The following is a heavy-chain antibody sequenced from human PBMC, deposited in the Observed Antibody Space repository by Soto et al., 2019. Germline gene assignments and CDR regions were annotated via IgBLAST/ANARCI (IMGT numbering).Heavy chain of an antibody. V-gene: IGHV4-30-4*01. D-gene: IGHD2-2*02. Sequence: SETLSLTCTVSGGSISSGDYYWSWIRQPPGKGLEWIGYIYCSGSTYYNPSLKSRVTISVDTSKNQFSLKLSSVTAADTAVYYCARDLGYCSSTSCYTERWFDPWGQGTLVTVSS. J-gene: IGHJ5*02. CDR2: IYCSGST. CDR3: ARDLGYCSSTSCYTERWFDP. CDR1: GGSISSGDYY.